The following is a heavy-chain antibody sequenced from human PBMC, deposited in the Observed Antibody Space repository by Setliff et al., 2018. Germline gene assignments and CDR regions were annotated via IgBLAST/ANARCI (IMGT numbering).Heavy chain of an antibody. CDR3: ARHGGWTPFDF. CDR1: GDSIRRGDY. D-gene: IGHD2-15*01. Sequence: PSETLSLTCTVSGDSIRRGDYWSWIRQHPGKGLEWIGYIHHSGETFYNPSLRSRVIISVDTSKNQFSLKVTSLIAADTAVYYCARHGGWTPFDFWGQGALVTVSS. J-gene: IGHJ4*02. V-gene: IGHV4-31*03. CDR2: IHHSGET.